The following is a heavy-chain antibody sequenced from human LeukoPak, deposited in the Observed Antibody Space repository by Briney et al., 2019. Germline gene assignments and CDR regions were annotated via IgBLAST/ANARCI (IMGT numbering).Heavy chain of an antibody. CDR2: IYYSGST. CDR1: GGSFSGYY. J-gene: IGHJ4*02. D-gene: IGHD4-17*01. CDR3: ATYGDYDY. V-gene: IGHV4-59*08. Sequence: SETLSLTCAVYGGSFSGYYWSWIRQPPGKGLEWIGYIYYSGSTNYNPSLKSRVTISVDTSKNQFSLKLSSVTAADTAVYYCATYGDYDYWGQGTLVTVSS.